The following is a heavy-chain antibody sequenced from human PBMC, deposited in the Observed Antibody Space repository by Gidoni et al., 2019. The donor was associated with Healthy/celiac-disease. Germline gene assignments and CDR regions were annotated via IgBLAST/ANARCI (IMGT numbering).Heavy chain of an antibody. V-gene: IGHV3-21*01. CDR1: GFTFSSYS. CDR2: ISSSSSYI. J-gene: IGHJ6*02. CDR3: ARDPGGYKWGPTYYGMDV. D-gene: IGHD1-1*01. Sequence: EVQLVESGGGLVKPGGSLRLSCAASGFTFSSYSMNWVRQAPAKGLEWGSSISSSSSYIYYADSVKGRLTISRDNAKNSLYLQMNSLRAEDTAVYYCARDPGGYKWGPTYYGMDVWGQGTTVTVSS.